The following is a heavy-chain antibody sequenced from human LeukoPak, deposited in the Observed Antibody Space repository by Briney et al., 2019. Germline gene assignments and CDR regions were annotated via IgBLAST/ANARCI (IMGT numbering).Heavy chain of an antibody. CDR2: ISWNSGSI. CDR1: GFTFDDYA. CDR3: AKAYGSGIFYGTDV. V-gene: IGHV3-9*01. J-gene: IGHJ6*02. D-gene: IGHD3-10*01. Sequence: PGRSLRLSCAASGFTFDDYAMHWIRQAPGKGLEWVSGISWNSGSIGYADSVKGRFTVSRDNAKNSLYLQMNSLRAEDTALYYCAKAYGSGIFYGTDVWGQGTTVTVSS.